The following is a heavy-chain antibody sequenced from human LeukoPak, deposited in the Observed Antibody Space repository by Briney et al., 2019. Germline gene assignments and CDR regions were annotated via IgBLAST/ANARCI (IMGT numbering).Heavy chain of an antibody. J-gene: IGHJ4*02. CDR1: GFTFSSYS. Sequence: GGSLRLSCAASGFTFSSYSMNWVRQAPGKGLEWVSSISSSSSYIYYADSVKGRFTISRDTSTNTLYLQLNSLRVDDTAVYFCAKEWRFSSSWYQYYFDYWGQGTLVTVSS. V-gene: IGHV3-21*04. CDR3: AKEWRFSSSWYQYYFDY. CDR2: ISSSSSYI. D-gene: IGHD6-13*01.